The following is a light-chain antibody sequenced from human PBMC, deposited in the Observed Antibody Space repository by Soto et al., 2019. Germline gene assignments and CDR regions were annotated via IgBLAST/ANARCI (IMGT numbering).Light chain of an antibody. V-gene: IGKV3-20*01. CDR1: QSVSSNY. Sequence: EIVLTQSPGILSLSPGERATLSCRASQSVSSNYLAWYQQRPGQAPRLLIYAASSRATDIPDRFSGSGSGTDFTLTISSLEPEDFAVYYCQQYGRAPRTFGQGTKLEIK. J-gene: IGKJ2*01. CDR2: AAS. CDR3: QQYGRAPRT.